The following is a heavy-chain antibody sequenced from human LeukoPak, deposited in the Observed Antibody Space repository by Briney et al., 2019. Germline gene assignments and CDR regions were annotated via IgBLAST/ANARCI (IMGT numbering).Heavy chain of an antibody. Sequence: ASVKVSCKASGYTFTCFHMHWVRQAPGQGLEWMGIINPSGGITSYAQKFQGRVTMTRDTSTSTVYMDLSSLRSEDTAVYYCARAPADFWSGYSGWFDPWGQGTLVTVSS. D-gene: IGHD3-3*01. V-gene: IGHV1-46*01. CDR3: ARAPADFWSGYSGWFDP. CDR2: INPSGGIT. CDR1: GYTFTCFH. J-gene: IGHJ5*02.